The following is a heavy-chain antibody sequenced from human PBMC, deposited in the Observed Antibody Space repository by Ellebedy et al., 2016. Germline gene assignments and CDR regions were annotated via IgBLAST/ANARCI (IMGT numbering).Heavy chain of an antibody. J-gene: IGHJ3*02. Sequence: GESLKISXATPGFTVRSTDMNWVRQDPGKGLEWVSLFYSDSNTYYADSVKGRFTISRDNSRSTLFLQMNSLRPEDTAVYYCATKKHGGFDMWGQGTMVTVSS. CDR2: FYSDSNT. CDR3: ATKKHGGFDM. D-gene: IGHD4-23*01. CDR1: GFTVRSTD. V-gene: IGHV3-53*01.